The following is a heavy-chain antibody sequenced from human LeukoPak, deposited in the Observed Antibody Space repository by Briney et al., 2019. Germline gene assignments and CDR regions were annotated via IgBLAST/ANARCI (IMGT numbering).Heavy chain of an antibody. Sequence: GRSLRLSCEASGFTFSSYGMLWVRQAPGKGLEWVAFISYDGSNKYYVDSVKGRFTISRDNSKNTLSLQMNSLRDEDTATYYCAREVYCGRDCYNPGYGVDVWGQGTTVTVSS. J-gene: IGHJ6*02. CDR1: GFTFSSYG. D-gene: IGHD2-21*02. CDR2: ISYDGSNK. V-gene: IGHV3-30*03. CDR3: AREVYCGRDCYNPGYGVDV.